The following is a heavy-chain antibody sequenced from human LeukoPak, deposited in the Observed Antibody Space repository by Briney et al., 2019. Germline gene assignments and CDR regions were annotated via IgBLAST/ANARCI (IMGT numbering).Heavy chain of an antibody. D-gene: IGHD6-19*01. CDR1: VGSFSGYY. CDR2: INHSGST. J-gene: IGHJ4*02. Sequence: ASETLSLTCAVYVGSFSGYYWSWIRQPPGKGLEWIGEINHSGSTNYNPSLKSRVTISVDTSKNQFSLKLSSVTAADTAVYYCARGFRGWFWGNFDYWGQGTLVTVSS. V-gene: IGHV4-34*01. CDR3: ARGFRGWFWGNFDY.